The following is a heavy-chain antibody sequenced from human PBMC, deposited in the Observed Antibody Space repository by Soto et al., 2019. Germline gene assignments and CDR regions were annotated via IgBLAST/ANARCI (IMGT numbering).Heavy chain of an antibody. CDR1: GFSFASFA. CDR2: ISGSDGKT. V-gene: IGHV3-23*01. J-gene: IGHJ4*02. CDR3: AKWSYLDY. D-gene: IGHD3-3*01. Sequence: PGGSLRLSCTTSGFSFASFAMTWVRQAPEKGLEWVATISGSDGKTYYADSVKGRFSISRDASRNTLYLQMNSLRADDTAIYYCAKWSYLDYWGQGTRVTVSS.